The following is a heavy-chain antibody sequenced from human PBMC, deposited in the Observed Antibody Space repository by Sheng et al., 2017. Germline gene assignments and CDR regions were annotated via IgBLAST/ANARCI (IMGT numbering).Heavy chain of an antibody. CDR3: ARGVCSSGCYDY. D-gene: IGHD6-19*01. Sequence: QVQLQQWGAGLLKPSETLSLTCAVYGGSFSGYYWSWIRQPPGKGLEWIGEINHSGSTNYNPSLKSRVTISVDTSKNQFSLKLSSVTAADTAVYYCARGVCSSGCYDYWGQGTLVTVSS. CDR2: INHSGST. J-gene: IGHJ4*02. CDR1: GGSFSGYY. V-gene: IGHV4-34*01.